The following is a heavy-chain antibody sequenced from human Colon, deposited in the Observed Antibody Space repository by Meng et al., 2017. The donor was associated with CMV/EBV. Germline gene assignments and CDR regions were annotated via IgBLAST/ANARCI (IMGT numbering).Heavy chain of an antibody. V-gene: IGHV3-30-3*01. D-gene: IGHD2-15*01. CDR1: GFTFSSYS. CDR2: ISYDGTDK. Sequence: GESLKISCEASGFTFSSYSMHWVRQAPGKGLEWVALISYDGTDKYYADSVKGQFTISRDNSKNTLYLQMNSLRTEDTAVYYCAREMGHKKRIFDYWGQGMLVTVSS. CDR3: AREMGHKKRIFDY. J-gene: IGHJ4*02.